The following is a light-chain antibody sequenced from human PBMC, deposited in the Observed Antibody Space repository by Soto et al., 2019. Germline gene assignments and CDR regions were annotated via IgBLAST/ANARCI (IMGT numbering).Light chain of an antibody. V-gene: IGLV7-43*01. CDR2: STN. J-gene: IGLJ3*02. CDR1: TGAVTSGYD. Sequence: QTVVTQEPSLTVSPGGTVTLTCASSTGAVTSGYDPNWFQQKPRQAPRALIYSTNNKYSWTPARFSGSLLGGKAALTLSAVQPDDEADYYCLLHFPKGWVFGGGTKLTVL. CDR3: LLHFPKGWV.